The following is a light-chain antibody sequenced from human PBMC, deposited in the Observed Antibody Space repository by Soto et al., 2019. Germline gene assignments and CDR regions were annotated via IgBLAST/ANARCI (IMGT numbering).Light chain of an antibody. Sequence: LTQPPSASGSPGQSVTISCIGTSSDVGNYNYVSWYQQHPGKAPKLMIYEVSKRPSGVPDRFSGSKSGNTASLTVSGLQTDDEADYYCSSYAGSNNYVFGTGTKVTVL. V-gene: IGLV2-8*01. CDR2: EVS. CDR3: SSYAGSNNYV. J-gene: IGLJ1*01. CDR1: SSDVGNYNY.